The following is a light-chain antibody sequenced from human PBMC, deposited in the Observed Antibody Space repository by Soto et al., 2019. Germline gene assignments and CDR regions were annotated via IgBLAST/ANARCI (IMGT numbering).Light chain of an antibody. J-gene: IGLJ1*01. CDR2: ENN. CDR1: SSNIGAGYE. V-gene: IGLV1-40*01. CDR3: QSYDSSRSGYV. Sequence: QSVLTQPPSVSEVLGQRVTISFTGSSSNIGAGYEAHWYQQVPGTAPKLLIYENNNRHSGVPDRFSDSKSGTSASLAITGLQAEDEAEYYCQSYDSSRSGYVFGTGTKLTVL.